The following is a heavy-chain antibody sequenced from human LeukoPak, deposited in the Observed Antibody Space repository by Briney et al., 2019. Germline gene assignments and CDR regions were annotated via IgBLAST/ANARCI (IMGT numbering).Heavy chain of an antibody. CDR3: TRDASYYDFWSGYSN. Sequence: GGSLRLSCAASGFTFSSYSMNWVRQAPGKGLEWVSSISSSSSYIYYADSVKGRFTISRDNAKNSLYLQMNSLRAEDTAVYYCTRDASYYDFWSGYSNWGQGTLVTVSS. V-gene: IGHV3-21*01. CDR2: ISSSSSYI. J-gene: IGHJ4*02. CDR1: GFTFSSYS. D-gene: IGHD3-3*01.